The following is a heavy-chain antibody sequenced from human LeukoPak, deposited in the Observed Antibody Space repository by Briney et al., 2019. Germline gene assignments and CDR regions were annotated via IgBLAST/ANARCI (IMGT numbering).Heavy chain of an antibody. D-gene: IGHD2-2*01. CDR2: INPNSGGT. CDR3: ARVVCSSTSCYPGPKRGDAFDI. Sequence: ASVKVSCKASGYTFTGYYMHWVRQAPGQGLEWMGWINPNSGGTNYAQKFQGRVTMTRDTPISTAYMELSRLRSDDTAVYYCARVVCSSTSCYPGPKRGDAFDIWGQGTMVTVSS. J-gene: IGHJ3*02. CDR1: GYTFTGYY. V-gene: IGHV1-2*02.